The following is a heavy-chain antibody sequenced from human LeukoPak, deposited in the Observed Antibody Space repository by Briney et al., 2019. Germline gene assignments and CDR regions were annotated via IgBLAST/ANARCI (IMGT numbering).Heavy chain of an antibody. CDR1: GGTFSSYA. CDR3: ARVMVYCSSTSCYTGQGYYYYGMDV. V-gene: IGHV1-69*13. J-gene: IGHJ6*02. D-gene: IGHD2-2*02. CDR2: IIPIFGTA. Sequence: GASVKVSCKASGGTFSSYAISWVRQAPGQGLEWMGGIIPIFGTANYAQKFQGRVTITADESTSTAYMELSSLRSEDTAVYYCARVMVYCSSTSCYTGQGYYYYGMDVWGQGTTVTVSS.